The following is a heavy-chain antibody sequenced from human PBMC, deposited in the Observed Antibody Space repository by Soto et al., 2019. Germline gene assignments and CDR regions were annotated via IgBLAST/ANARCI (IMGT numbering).Heavy chain of an antibody. J-gene: IGHJ5*02. CDR3: ARGAGFSYASTWFDI. CDR1: GASVSSGTYY. CDR2: IYYTGST. D-gene: IGHD5-18*01. Sequence: SETLSLPCTVFGASVSSGTYYWSWIRQAPGKGLEWVGHIYYTGSTNYNPSLNNRVTISVDTSKNHFSLQLTSVTAADTAVYYCARGAGFSYASTWFDIWGQGTLVTVAS. V-gene: IGHV4-61*03.